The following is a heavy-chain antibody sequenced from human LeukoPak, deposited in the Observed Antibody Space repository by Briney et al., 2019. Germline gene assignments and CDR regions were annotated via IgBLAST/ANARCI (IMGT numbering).Heavy chain of an antibody. V-gene: IGHV4-34*01. Sequence: SETLSLTCAVYGGSFSGYYWSWIRQPPGKGLEWIGEINHSGSTNYNPSLKSRVTISVDTSKNQVSLKLRSVTAADTAVYYCARSYCSSSTCYAVGAFDMWGQGTMVTVSS. CDR1: GGSFSGYY. D-gene: IGHD2-2*01. CDR3: ARSYCSSSTCYAVGAFDM. J-gene: IGHJ3*02. CDR2: INHSGST.